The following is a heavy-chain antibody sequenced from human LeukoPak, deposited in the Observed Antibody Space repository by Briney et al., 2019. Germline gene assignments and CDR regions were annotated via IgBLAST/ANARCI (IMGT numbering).Heavy chain of an antibody. Sequence: SGTLSLTCAVSGDSISSGNWWSWVRQPPGKGLEWIGEIYHSGSTNYNPSLKSRVTISVDKSENHFSLRLTSVTAADTAVYFCVRHFHGSGYVVDLWGQGTLVTVSS. CDR1: GDSISSGNW. CDR2: IYHSGST. V-gene: IGHV4-4*02. J-gene: IGHJ5*02. CDR3: VRHFHGSGYVVDL. D-gene: IGHD6-13*01.